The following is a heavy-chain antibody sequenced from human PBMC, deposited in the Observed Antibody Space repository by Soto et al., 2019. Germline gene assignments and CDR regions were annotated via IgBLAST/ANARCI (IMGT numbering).Heavy chain of an antibody. CDR1: GFTFGDYA. V-gene: IGHV3-49*04. J-gene: IGHJ6*02. CDR2: IRSKAYGGTT. Sequence: GGSLRLSCTASGFTFGDYAMSWVRQAPGKGLEWVGFIRSKAYGGTTEYAASVKGRFTISRDDSKSIAYLQMNSLKTEDTAVYYCAKDGGAGNFYYYGADVWGQGTTVTVSS. D-gene: IGHD3-16*01. CDR3: AKDGGAGNFYYYGADV.